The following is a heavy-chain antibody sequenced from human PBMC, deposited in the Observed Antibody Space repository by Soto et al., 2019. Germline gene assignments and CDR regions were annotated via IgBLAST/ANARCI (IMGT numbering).Heavy chain of an antibody. CDR1: GFTLSGYA. D-gene: IGHD6-6*01. CDR2: ISTNGVGT. V-gene: IGHV3-64*01. CDR3: ARRARPDFYYMDV. Sequence: EVQLVESGGGLAQPGGSLRLSCAASGFTLSGYAMDWVRQAPGKGLEYVSGISTNGVGTYANSVQGRFTISRDNSKNTVYLQMGSLRPEDMAVYYCARRARPDFYYMDVWGKGTTVTVS. J-gene: IGHJ6*03.